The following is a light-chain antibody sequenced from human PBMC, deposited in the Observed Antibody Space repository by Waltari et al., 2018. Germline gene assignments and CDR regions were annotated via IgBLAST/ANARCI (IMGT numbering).Light chain of an antibody. CDR3: GQGTHLPPT. V-gene: IGKV2-30*02. CDR1: QSLVHSNGNTY. CDR2: EVS. Sequence: VVMTQSPLSLPITPEQPASISCRSSQSLVHSNGNTYLSWYQQKSGQPPRRLIYEVSNQDSGVPDRFSGSGAGTDFTLRISRVEAEDVGVYYCGQGTHLPPTFGQGTKVEIK. J-gene: IGKJ1*01.